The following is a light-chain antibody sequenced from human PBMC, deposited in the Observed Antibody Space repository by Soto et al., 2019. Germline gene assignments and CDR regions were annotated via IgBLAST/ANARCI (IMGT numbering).Light chain of an antibody. CDR3: KQYNNWPIT. Sequence: EIVMTQSPATLSVSPGERATLSCRARQSVSSNLAWYQQKPGQAPRLLIYGASTRATGIPARFSGSGSGTEFTITISSLQSEDIEVYLCKQYNNWPITFGQGTRLEIK. V-gene: IGKV3-15*01. CDR2: GAS. CDR1: QSVSSN. J-gene: IGKJ5*01.